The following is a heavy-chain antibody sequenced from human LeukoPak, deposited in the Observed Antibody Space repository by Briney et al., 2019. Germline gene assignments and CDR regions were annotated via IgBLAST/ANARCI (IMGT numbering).Heavy chain of an antibody. J-gene: IGHJ1*01. CDR1: GGSVSSSSYY. CDR3: ARLLSKISAAAGTLYFQH. CDR2: IYYSGST. V-gene: IGHV4-39*01. D-gene: IGHD6-25*01. Sequence: SETLSLTCTVSGGSVSSSSYYWGWIRQPPGKGLGWIGSIYYSGSTYYNPSLKSRVTISVDTSKNQFSLKLSSVTAADTAVYYCARLLSKISAAAGTLYFQHWGQGTLVTVSS.